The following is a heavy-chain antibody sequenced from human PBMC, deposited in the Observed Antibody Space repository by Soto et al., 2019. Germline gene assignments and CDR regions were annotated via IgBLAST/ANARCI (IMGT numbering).Heavy chain of an antibody. J-gene: IGHJ4*02. CDR2: IYPGDSET. Sequence: PRESLKISCKVSGYSLTIYWIACVRQMPGKGLEWMGIIYPGDSETRYSPSFQGQVTISADKSINTAYLQWSSLRASDTAMYYCARGDTAMAPYYFDYWGQGTLVTVSS. V-gene: IGHV5-51*01. CDR3: ARGDTAMAPYYFDY. D-gene: IGHD5-18*01. CDR1: GYSLTIYW.